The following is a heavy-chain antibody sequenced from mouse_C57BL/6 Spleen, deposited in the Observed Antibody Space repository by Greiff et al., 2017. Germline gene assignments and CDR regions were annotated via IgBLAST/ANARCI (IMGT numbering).Heavy chain of an antibody. CDR3: TTKQRDY. V-gene: IGHV14-1*01. J-gene: IGHJ2*01. CDR2: IDPEDGDT. Sequence: EVQLQQSGAELVKPGASVKLSCTASGFNIKDYYMHWVKQRTEQGLEWIGRIDPEDGDTEYAAKFQGKATITADTSSNTACLQLSGLTSDDTAVYCCTTKQRDYWGKGTTLTVAS. CDR1: GFNIKDYY.